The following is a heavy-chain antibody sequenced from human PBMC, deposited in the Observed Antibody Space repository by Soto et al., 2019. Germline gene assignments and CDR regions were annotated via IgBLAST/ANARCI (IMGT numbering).Heavy chain of an antibody. CDR1: GASISSGGYY. CDR2: IYYSGSS. Sequence: QVQLQESGPGLVKPSQTLSLTCTVSGASISSGGYYWKWIRQHPGKGLEWIGYIYYSGSSYYNPSLKSRVTISLDTSRNQFSLKLSSVTAADTAVYYCARAAPYGSGIQRIDSWGQGTLVTVSS. D-gene: IGHD3-10*01. CDR3: ARAAPYGSGIQRIDS. J-gene: IGHJ4*02. V-gene: IGHV4-31*03.